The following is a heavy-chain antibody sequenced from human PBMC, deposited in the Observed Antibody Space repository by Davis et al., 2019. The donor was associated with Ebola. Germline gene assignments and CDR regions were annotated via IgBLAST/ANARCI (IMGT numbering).Heavy chain of an antibody. CDR3: ARQGGRLRYFDWLPRGFDY. V-gene: IGHV4-59*04. CDR2: IYYSGST. CDR1: GGSISSYY. J-gene: IGHJ4*02. D-gene: IGHD3-9*01. Sequence: SETLSLTCTVSGGSISSYYWSWIRQPPGKGLEWIGYIYYSGSTYYNPSLKSRVTISVDTSKNQFSLKLSSVTAADTAVYYCARQGGRLRYFDWLPRGFDYWGQGTLVTVSS.